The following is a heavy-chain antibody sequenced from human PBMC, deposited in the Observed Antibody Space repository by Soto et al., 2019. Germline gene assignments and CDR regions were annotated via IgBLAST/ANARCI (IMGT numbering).Heavy chain of an antibody. Sequence: PGESLKISCKGSGYSFTSYWISWVHQMPGKSLEWMGRIDPSDSYTNYSPSFQGHVTISADKSISTAYLQWSSLKASDTAMYYCARIRGYYGSGSYPPYFDYWGQGTLVTVSS. D-gene: IGHD3-10*01. V-gene: IGHV5-10-1*01. CDR2: IDPSDSYT. J-gene: IGHJ4*02. CDR3: ARIRGYYGSGSYPPYFDY. CDR1: GYSFTSYW.